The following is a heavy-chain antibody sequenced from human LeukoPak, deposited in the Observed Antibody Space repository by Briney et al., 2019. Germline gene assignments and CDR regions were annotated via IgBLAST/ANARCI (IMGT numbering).Heavy chain of an antibody. Sequence: ASVKVSCKASGGTFSSYGISWVRQAPGQGLEWMGTIIPIFATANYAQKFQGRVTITTDESTSTAYMELSSLRSEDTAVYYCAKTITYYYDNSAYPSFVYWGQGTLVTVSS. CDR2: IIPIFATA. J-gene: IGHJ4*02. CDR1: GGTFSSYG. D-gene: IGHD3-22*01. V-gene: IGHV1-69*05. CDR3: AKTITYYYDNSAYPSFVY.